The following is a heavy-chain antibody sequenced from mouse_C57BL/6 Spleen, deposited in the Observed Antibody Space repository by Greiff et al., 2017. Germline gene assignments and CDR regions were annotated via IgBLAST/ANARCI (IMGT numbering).Heavy chain of an antibody. Sequence: EVQLQQSGPELVKPGASVKISCKASGYSFAGYYMNWVKQSPEKSLEWIGEINPSTGGTTYNQKFKAKATLTVDKSSSTAYMQLKSLTSEDSAVYYCATGGNSGYWGQGTTLTVSS. CDR2: INPSTGGT. J-gene: IGHJ2*01. CDR1: GYSFAGYY. D-gene: IGHD2-1*01. CDR3: ATGGNSGY. V-gene: IGHV1-42*01.